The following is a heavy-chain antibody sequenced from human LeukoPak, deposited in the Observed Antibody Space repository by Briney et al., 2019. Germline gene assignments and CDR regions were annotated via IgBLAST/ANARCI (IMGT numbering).Heavy chain of an antibody. CDR3: ARANYYDSIGDAFDI. D-gene: IGHD3-22*01. J-gene: IGHJ3*02. Sequence: ASVKVSCKASGGTFSSYVINWVRQAPGLGLEWMGWINPNSGGTNYAQKFQGWVTMTRDTSINTAYMELSSLKSDDTAVYYCARANYYDSIGDAFDIWGQGTMVTVSS. V-gene: IGHV1-2*04. CDR2: INPNSGGT. CDR1: GGTFSSYV.